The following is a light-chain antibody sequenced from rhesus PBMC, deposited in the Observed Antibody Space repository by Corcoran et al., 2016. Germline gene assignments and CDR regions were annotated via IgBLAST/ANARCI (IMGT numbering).Light chain of an antibody. CDR1: QRVMNW. J-gene: IGKJ4*01. CDR3: QQYIRGPLT. CDR2: RAS. Sequence: DIQMTQSPSSLSASVGDTVTISCRASQRVMNWLACYQQKPGKAPKLLHYRASPLQSGVPSRLSGGGSGTDFTLTISSLQSEDFATYFCQQYIRGPLTFGGGTKVDLK. V-gene: IGKV1-22*01.